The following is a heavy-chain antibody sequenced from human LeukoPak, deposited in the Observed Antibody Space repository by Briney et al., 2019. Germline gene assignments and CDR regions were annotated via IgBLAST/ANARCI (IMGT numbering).Heavy chain of an antibody. D-gene: IGHD2-21*01. J-gene: IGHJ4*02. CDR1: GGSISSSSYY. CDR3: YVMVPGGHY. V-gene: IGHV4-39*01. CDR2: IYYSGST. Sequence: SETLSLTCTVSGGSISSSSYYWGWIRQPPGKGLEWIGSIYYSGSTYYNPSLKSRVTISVDTSKNQFSLKLSSVTAADTAAYYCYVMVPGGHYWGQRTLVTVSS.